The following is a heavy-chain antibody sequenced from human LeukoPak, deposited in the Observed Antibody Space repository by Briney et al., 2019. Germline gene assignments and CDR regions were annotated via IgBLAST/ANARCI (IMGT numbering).Heavy chain of an antibody. D-gene: IGHD5-24*01. V-gene: IGHV3-74*01. J-gene: IGHJ4*02. Sequence: PPGGSPRLSCTASGFTFSSYWMHWVRQAPGKGLVWVSRINSDGGSTSYADSVKGRFTISRDNAKNTLYLQMNSLRAEDTAVYYCARRIQGMAPYYFDYWGQGTLVTVSS. CDR2: INSDGGST. CDR3: ARRIQGMAPYYFDY. CDR1: GFTFSSYW.